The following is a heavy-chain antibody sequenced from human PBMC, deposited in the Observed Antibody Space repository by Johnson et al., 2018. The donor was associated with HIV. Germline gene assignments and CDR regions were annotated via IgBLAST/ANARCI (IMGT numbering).Heavy chain of an antibody. CDR2: ISTTGVST. CDR1: GFTFSQYA. J-gene: IGHJ3*01. Sequence: VQLVESGGGLVQPGESLRLSCVASGFTFSQYAMHWVRQAPGKGLEYVSAISTTGVSTYYADSVRGRFTISRDNSKNTLYLQMGSLRAEDMAVYYCAIPYFYDSGGYRWGQGTMVTVSS. V-gene: IGHV3-64*07. D-gene: IGHD3-22*01. CDR3: AIPYFYDSGGYR.